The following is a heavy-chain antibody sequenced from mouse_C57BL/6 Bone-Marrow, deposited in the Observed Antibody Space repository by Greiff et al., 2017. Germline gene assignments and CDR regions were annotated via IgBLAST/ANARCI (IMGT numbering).Heavy chain of an antibody. CDR2: IDPENGDT. V-gene: IGHV14-4*01. J-gene: IGHJ2*01. D-gene: IGHD1-1*01. CDR1: GFNIKDDY. CDR3: TPDYYGSRGNY. Sequence: EVQLQQPGAELVRPGASVKLSCTASGFNIKDDYMHWVKQRPEQGLEWIGWIDPENGDTEYAAKFQGRATITADTSSHTSYLPLSSLTSEDNAVYYCTPDYYGSRGNYWGQGTTLTVPP.